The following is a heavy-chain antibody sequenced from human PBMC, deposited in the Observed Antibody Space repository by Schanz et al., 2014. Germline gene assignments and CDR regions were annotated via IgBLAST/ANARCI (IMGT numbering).Heavy chain of an antibody. CDR3: ARGGDYIVVLVAVTREYYYHAMDV. CDR1: GGTFSSDT. J-gene: IGHJ6*02. Sequence: QVQLVQSGAEVKKPGASVKVSCKASGGTFSSDTFSWVRQAPGQGLEWMGWISAYTNNTNYAQKVQGRVTMTTDTSTSTAYMELRSLRSDDTAVYYCARGGDYIVVLVAVTREYYYHAMDVWGQGTTVTVSS. CDR2: ISAYTNNT. V-gene: IGHV1-18*01. D-gene: IGHD2-15*01.